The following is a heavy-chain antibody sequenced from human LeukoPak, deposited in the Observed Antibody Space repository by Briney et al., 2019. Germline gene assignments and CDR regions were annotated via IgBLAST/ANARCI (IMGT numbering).Heavy chain of an antibody. CDR1: GGSISSGGYY. V-gene: IGHV4-31*03. Sequence: ASETLSLTCTVSGGSISSGGYYWSWIRQHPGKGLEWIGYIYYSGSTYYTPSLKSRVIISVDTSKNQSSLKLGSVTAADTAVYYCARHDIVVVPAAIGWWFDPWGQGTLVTVSS. D-gene: IGHD2-2*01. J-gene: IGHJ5*02. CDR3: ARHDIVVVPAAIGWWFDP. CDR2: IYYSGST.